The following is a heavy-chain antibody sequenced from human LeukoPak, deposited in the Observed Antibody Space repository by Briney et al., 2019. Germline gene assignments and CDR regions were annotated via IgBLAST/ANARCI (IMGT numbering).Heavy chain of an antibody. Sequence: GGSLRLSCAASGFSFSTYAMHWVRQAPGKGLEWVAFIRYDGSEKYYADSVKGRFTISRDNAKNSLYLQMNSLRAEDTAVYYCARVNGDHTDYYYYYYMDVWGKGTTVTVSS. V-gene: IGHV3-30*04. J-gene: IGHJ6*03. CDR1: GFSFSTYA. CDR3: ARVNGDHTDYYYYYYMDV. D-gene: IGHD7-27*01. CDR2: IRYDGSEK.